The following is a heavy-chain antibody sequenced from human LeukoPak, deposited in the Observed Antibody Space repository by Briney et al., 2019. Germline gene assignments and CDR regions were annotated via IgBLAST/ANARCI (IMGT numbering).Heavy chain of an antibody. CDR3: ARPTRSGGSGYESFDY. Sequence: ASVKVSCKASGYTFTGYYIHWVRQAPGQGLEWMGWVNHKSGAPNVAQKFQGRVTMTLDTSITTAYMEVSGLRSDDTAVYYCARPTRSGGSGYESFDYWGQGTLVTVSS. J-gene: IGHJ4*02. CDR1: GYTFTGYY. V-gene: IGHV1-2*02. D-gene: IGHD5-18*01. CDR2: VNHKSGAP.